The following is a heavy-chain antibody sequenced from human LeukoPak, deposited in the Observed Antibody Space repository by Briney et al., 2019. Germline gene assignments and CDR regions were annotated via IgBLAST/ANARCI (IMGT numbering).Heavy chain of an antibody. CDR3: ARDWPHDYGDASWFDP. Sequence: ASVKVSCKASGGTFSSYAISWVRQAPGQGLEWMGGIIPIFGTANYAQKFQGRVTITADKSTSTAYMELSSLRSEDTAVYYCARDWPHDYGDASWFDPWGQGTLVTVSS. J-gene: IGHJ5*02. V-gene: IGHV1-69*06. CDR1: GGTFSSYA. CDR2: IIPIFGTA. D-gene: IGHD4-17*01.